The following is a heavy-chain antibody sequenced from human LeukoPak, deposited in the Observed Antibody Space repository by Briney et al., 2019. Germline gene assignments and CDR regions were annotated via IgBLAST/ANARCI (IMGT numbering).Heavy chain of an antibody. CDR1: GGSISSYY. V-gene: IGHV4-59*08. CDR2: IYYSGST. Sequence: PSETLSLTCTASGGSISSYYWSWIRQPPGKGLEWIGDIYYSGSTNYNPSLKSRVTISVDTSKNQFSLRLSSVTAADTAVYYSARLASGSYGPLTPFDYWGQGTLVTVSS. J-gene: IGHJ4*02. D-gene: IGHD1-26*01. CDR3: ARLASGSYGPLTPFDY.